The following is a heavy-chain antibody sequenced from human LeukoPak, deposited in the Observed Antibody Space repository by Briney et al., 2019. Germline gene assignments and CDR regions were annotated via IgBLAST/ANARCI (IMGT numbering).Heavy chain of an antibody. CDR3: AREVYSSSWFPRAFDI. CDR2: IYHSGST. Sequence: SETLSLTCAVSGGSISSSNRWSWVRQPPGKGLEWIGEIYHSGSTNYNPSLKSRVTISVDKSKNQFSLKLSSVTAADTAVYYCAREVYSSSWFPRAFDIWGQGTMVTVSS. J-gene: IGHJ3*02. CDR1: GGSISSSNR. D-gene: IGHD6-13*01. V-gene: IGHV4-4*02.